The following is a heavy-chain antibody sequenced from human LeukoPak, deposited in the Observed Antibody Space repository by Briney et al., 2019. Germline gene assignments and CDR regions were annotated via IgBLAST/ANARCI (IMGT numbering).Heavy chain of an antibody. CDR1: GFTFSSYS. J-gene: IGHJ3*02. Sequence: GGSLRLSCAASGFTFSSYSMNWVRQAPGKGLEWVSSISSDSNYIFYADSVQGRLTISRDSAENSLFLQMNSLRAEDTAVYYCASRYCTSTNCYAFDIWGQGTMVTVSS. CDR2: ISSDSNYI. CDR3: ASRYCTSTNCYAFDI. V-gene: IGHV3-21*01. D-gene: IGHD2-2*01.